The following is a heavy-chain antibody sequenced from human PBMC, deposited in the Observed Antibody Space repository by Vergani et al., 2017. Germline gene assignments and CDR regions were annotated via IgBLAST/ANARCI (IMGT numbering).Heavy chain of an antibody. D-gene: IGHD3-10*01. J-gene: IGHJ4*02. V-gene: IGHV3-33*01. CDR1: GFTFSSYG. CDR2: IWYDGSNK. CDR3: ARGGVLNYGSGSYEDY. Sequence: QVQLVESGGGVVQPGRSLRLSCAASGFTFSSYGMHWVRQAPGKGLEWVAVIWYDGSNKYYADSVKGRFTISRDNSKNTLYLQMNSLRAEDTAVYYCARGGVLNYGSGSYEDYWGQGTLVTVSS.